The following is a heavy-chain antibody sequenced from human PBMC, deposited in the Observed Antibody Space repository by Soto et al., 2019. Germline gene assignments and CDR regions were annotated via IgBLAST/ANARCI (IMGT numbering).Heavy chain of an antibody. CDR1: GGSVSDKTYY. V-gene: IGHV4-61*01. CDR3: ARTTAVPNTLRSRYFFDY. D-gene: IGHD4-17*01. J-gene: IGHJ4*02. Sequence: SETLSLTCSVSGGSVSDKTYYWSRIRQPPGKRLEWIGYVYYSGTTNYNPSLKSRVTISVDLSKNRFSLRLSSVTTADTALYYCARTTAVPNTLRSRYFFDYWGQGTLLTVSS. CDR2: VYYSGTT.